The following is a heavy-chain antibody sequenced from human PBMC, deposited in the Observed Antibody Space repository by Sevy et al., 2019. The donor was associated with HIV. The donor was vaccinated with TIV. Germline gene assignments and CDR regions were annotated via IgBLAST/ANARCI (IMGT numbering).Heavy chain of an antibody. D-gene: IGHD7-27*01. Sequence: GGYLRLSCAVSGFTFSTYAMHWVRQAPGKGLECVASVSSDGSEIKYADSVKGRFNISRDNSRNTLYLQMNSLRTEDTALYYCARDQLGSIDYWGQGTLVTVSS. CDR1: GFTFSTYA. CDR3: ARDQLGSIDY. V-gene: IGHV3-30-3*01. J-gene: IGHJ4*02. CDR2: VSSDGSEI.